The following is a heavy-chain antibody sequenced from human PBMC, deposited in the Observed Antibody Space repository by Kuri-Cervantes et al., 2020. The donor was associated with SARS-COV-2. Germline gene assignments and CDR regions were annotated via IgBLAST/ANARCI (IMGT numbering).Heavy chain of an antibody. Sequence: ASVKVSCKASGYTFTSYGISWVRQAPGQGLEWMGWISAYNGNTNYAQKFQGRVTMTTDTSTSTAYMELRSLRSDDTAVYYCARVCGGDCADNYYYYYGMDVWGQGTTVTVSS. CDR3: ARVCGGDCADNYYYYYGMDV. D-gene: IGHD2-21*02. V-gene: IGHV1-18*04. CDR1: GYTFTSYG. J-gene: IGHJ6*02. CDR2: ISAYNGNT.